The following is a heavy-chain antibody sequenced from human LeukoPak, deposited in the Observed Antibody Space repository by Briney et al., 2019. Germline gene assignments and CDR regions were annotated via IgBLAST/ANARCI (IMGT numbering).Heavy chain of an antibody. CDR3: QSRFLEWLLDY. V-gene: IGHV4-30-2*01. CDR2: IYHTGST. CDR1: GGSISSGGYS. D-gene: IGHD3-3*01. Sequence: KPSQTLSLTCAVSGGSISSGGYSWSWIRQPPGKGLEWIGYIYHTGSTFYNPSLKSRVIISVDTSKNQFSLKLSSVTAADTAVYYCQSRFLEWLLDYWGQGTLVTVSS. J-gene: IGHJ4*02.